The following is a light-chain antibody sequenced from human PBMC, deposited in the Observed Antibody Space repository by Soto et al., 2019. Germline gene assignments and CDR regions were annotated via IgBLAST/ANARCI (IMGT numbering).Light chain of an antibody. CDR2: AAS. CDR1: QCISNY. Sequence: DIQMTQSPSSLSASVGDRVTITCRASQCISNYLAWYQQKPGKVPKLLIYAASILQSGFPSRFSGSGSGTDFTLTISSLQPEDVATYYCQKYNSAPRTFGQGTKV. CDR3: QKYNSAPRT. V-gene: IGKV1-27*01. J-gene: IGKJ1*01.